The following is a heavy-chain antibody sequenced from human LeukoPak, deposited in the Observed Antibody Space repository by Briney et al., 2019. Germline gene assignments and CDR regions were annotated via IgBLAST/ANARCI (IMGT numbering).Heavy chain of an antibody. V-gene: IGHV1-69*13. CDR1: GGTFSSYA. CDR3: ASQGLCSSTSCYANYYYYYYMDV. D-gene: IGHD2-2*01. CDR2: IIPIFGTA. J-gene: IGHJ6*03. Sequence: SVKVSCKASGGTFSSYAISWVRQAPGQGLEWMGGIIPIFGTANYAQKFQGRVTITADESTSTAYMELSSLRSEDTAVYYCASQGLCSSTSCYANYYYYYYMDVWGKGTTITISS.